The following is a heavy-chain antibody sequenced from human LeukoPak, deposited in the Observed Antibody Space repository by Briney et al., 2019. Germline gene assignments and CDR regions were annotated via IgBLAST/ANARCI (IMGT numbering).Heavy chain of an antibody. Sequence: GGSLRLSCAASGFTFNSYGMSWVRQAPGKGLEWVSAISGSGGSTYYADSVKGRFTISRDNSKNTLYLQMNSLRAEDTAVYYCAKGHYYNILTGYSVRRGLDYWGQGTLVTVSS. CDR2: ISGSGGST. V-gene: IGHV3-23*01. CDR3: AKGHYYNILTGYSVRRGLDY. D-gene: IGHD3-9*01. CDR1: GFTFNSYG. J-gene: IGHJ4*02.